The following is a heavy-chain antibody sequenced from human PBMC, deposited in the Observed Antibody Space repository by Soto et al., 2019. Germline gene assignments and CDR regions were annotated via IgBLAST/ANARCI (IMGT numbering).Heavy chain of an antibody. Sequence: GESLKISCKGSGYNFAVYWIAWVRQMPGKGLELMGIIYPSDSDTRYRPSFQGQVTISADKSISSAYLQWSSLRASDTAMYYCARGGVSTRTFDYWGQGTPVT. J-gene: IGHJ4*02. CDR2: IYPSDSDT. CDR3: ARGGVSTRTFDY. D-gene: IGHD3-3*01. V-gene: IGHV5-51*01. CDR1: GYNFAVYW.